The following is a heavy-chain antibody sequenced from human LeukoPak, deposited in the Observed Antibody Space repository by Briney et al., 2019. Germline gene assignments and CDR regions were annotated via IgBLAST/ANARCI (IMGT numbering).Heavy chain of an antibody. CDR2: IFTSGSP. J-gene: IGHJ3*02. D-gene: IGHD1-7*01. CDR3: ARRWNYKDAFDI. V-gene: IGHV4-61*02. Sequence: TSETLSLTCDVSGGSISSGTHYWTWVRQPVGKGLEWLGRIFTSGSPTYNSSPKSRLTISLDKSKNQFSLRLSSVTAADTAVYYCARRWNYKDAFDIWGQGTMVTVSS. CDR1: GGSISSGTHY.